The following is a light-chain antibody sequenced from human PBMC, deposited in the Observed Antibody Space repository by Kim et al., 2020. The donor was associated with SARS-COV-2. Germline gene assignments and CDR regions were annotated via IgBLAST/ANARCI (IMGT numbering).Light chain of an antibody. V-gene: IGKV3-15*01. CDR1: QSVSSN. CDR2: GAS. CDR3: QQYNNWPPVT. Sequence: SPGERATLSCKASQSVSSNLAWYQQKPGQAPRLLIYGASTRATGIPARFSGSGSGTEFTLTISSLQSEDFAVYYCQQYNNWPPVTFGQGTKLEIK. J-gene: IGKJ2*01.